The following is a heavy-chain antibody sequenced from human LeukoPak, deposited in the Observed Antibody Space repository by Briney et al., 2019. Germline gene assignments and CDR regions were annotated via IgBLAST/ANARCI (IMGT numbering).Heavy chain of an antibody. CDR2: IHYSGST. CDR3: AREFQLRYFDWLFGVTHPFDY. D-gene: IGHD3-9*01. Sequence: ASETLSLTCTVSGGSISSYYWSWIRQPPGKGLEWIGYIHYSGSTNYNPSLKSRVTISVDTSKNQFSLKLSSVTAADTAVYYCAREFQLRYFDWLFGVTHPFDYWGQGTLVTVTP. J-gene: IGHJ4*02. V-gene: IGHV4-59*12. CDR1: GGSISSYY.